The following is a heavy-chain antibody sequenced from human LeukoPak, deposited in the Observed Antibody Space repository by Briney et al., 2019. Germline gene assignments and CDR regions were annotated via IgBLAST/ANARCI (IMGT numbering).Heavy chain of an antibody. CDR3: AKAYGSGSYYFDY. D-gene: IGHD3-10*01. CDR2: IRYDGSNK. J-gene: IGHJ4*02. CDR1: GFTFSSYG. Sequence: SGGSLRLSCAASGFTFSSYGMLWVRQAPGKGLEWVAFIRYDGSNKYYADSVKGRFTISRDNSKNTLYLQMNSLRAEDTAVYYCAKAYGSGSYYFDYWGQGTLVTVSS. V-gene: IGHV3-30*02.